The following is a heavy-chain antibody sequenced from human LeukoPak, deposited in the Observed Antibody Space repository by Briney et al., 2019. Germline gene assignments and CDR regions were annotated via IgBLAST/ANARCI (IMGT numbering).Heavy chain of an antibody. CDR1: GLTFSNYA. J-gene: IGHJ4*02. V-gene: IGHV3-23*01. CDR3: AKDWGSSGHYYFDY. D-gene: IGHD6-19*01. Sequence: GGSLRLSCAASGLTFSNYAMDWVRQPPGKGLEWVSSISGSGGNTYYADSVKGRFTISRDNSKNTLYLQMNSLRAEDTAVYFCAKDWGSSGHYYFDYWGQGTLLTVSS. CDR2: ISGSGGNT.